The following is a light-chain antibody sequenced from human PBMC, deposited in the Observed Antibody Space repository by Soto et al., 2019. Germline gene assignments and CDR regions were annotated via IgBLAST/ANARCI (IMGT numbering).Light chain of an antibody. CDR2: DVS. CDR3: SSFTTSSTYV. V-gene: IGLV2-18*02. Sequence: QSALTQPPSVSWSPGQSVAISCTGTSSDVGSYNRVSWYQQPPGTAPKLMIYDVSSRPSEVPDRFSGSKSGNTASLTISGLQAEDEADYYCSSFTTSSTYVFGTGTKLTVL. J-gene: IGLJ1*01. CDR1: SSDVGSYNR.